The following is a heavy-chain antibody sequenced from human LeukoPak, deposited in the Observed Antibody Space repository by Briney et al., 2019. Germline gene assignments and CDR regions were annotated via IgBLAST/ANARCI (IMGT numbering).Heavy chain of an antibody. CDR3: VRGDFGDYTRRFDP. CDR1: GGSISSNNYY. J-gene: IGHJ5*02. D-gene: IGHD4-17*01. CDR2: INDGGST. Sequence: SETLSLTCTVSGGSISSNNYYWGWIRQPSGRGLEWIASINDGGSTYCNPSLKSRVTMSVDTSKNQFSLRLSSVTAADTAMYYCVRGDFGDYTRRFDPWGQGTLVTVSS. V-gene: IGHV4-39*07.